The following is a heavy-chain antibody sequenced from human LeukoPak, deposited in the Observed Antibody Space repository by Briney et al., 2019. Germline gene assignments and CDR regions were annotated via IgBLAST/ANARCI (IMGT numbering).Heavy chain of an antibody. Sequence: PGGSLRLSCAASGFTFSSYGMHWVRQAPGKGLEWVAVIWYDGSNKYYADSVKGRFTISRDNSKNTLYLQMNSLRAEDTAVYYCAKAGSFQYYYVDVWGKGTTVTVSS. D-gene: IGHD2-15*01. CDR3: AKAGSFQYYYVDV. J-gene: IGHJ6*03. V-gene: IGHV3-33*06. CDR1: GFTFSSYG. CDR2: IWYDGSNK.